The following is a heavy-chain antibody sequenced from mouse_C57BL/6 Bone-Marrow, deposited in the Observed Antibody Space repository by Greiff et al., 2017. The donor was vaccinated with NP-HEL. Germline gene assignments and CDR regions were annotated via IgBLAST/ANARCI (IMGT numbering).Heavy chain of an antibody. D-gene: IGHD1-1*01. Sequence: QVQLQQPGTELVKPGASVKLSCKASGYTFTSYWMHWVKQRPGQGLEWIGNINPSNGGTNYNEKFKSKATLTVDKSSSTAYMQLSSLTSEDSAVYYCARKGTTVVAPYAMDYWGQGTSVTVSS. V-gene: IGHV1-53*01. CDR3: ARKGTTVVAPYAMDY. J-gene: IGHJ4*01. CDR2: INPSNGGT. CDR1: GYTFTSYW.